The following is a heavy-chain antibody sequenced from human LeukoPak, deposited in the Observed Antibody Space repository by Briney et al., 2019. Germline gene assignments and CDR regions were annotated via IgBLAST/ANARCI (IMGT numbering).Heavy chain of an antibody. J-gene: IGHJ1*01. CDR3: ARRRYYNGSGYLE. Sequence: SETLSLTCSVSGDSVSRSDSYWDWIRQPPGKGLEWIGTIYYSGRTYYSPSLKSRVTMSVDPSNNQFSLNLRSVTAADTAVYYCARRRYYNGSGYLEWGQGTLLSVSS. V-gene: IGHV4-39*01. CDR2: IYYSGRT. CDR1: GDSVSRSDSY. D-gene: IGHD3-22*01.